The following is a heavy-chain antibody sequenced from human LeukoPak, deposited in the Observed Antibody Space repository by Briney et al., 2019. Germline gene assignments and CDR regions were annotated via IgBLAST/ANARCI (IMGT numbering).Heavy chain of an antibody. Sequence: GASVKVSCKASGGTLSSYAIIWVRQAPGQGLEWMGRLIPISGTANYAQKLQGRVTITTDESTSTAYMELSSLRSEDTAVYYCAIVVVTQHIDYWGQGTLVTVSS. J-gene: IGHJ4*02. V-gene: IGHV1-69*05. CDR1: GGTLSSYA. CDR2: LIPISGTA. D-gene: IGHD2-21*02. CDR3: AIVVVTQHIDY.